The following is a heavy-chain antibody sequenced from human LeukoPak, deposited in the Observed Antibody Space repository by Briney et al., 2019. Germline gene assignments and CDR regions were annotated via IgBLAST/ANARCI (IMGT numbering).Heavy chain of an antibody. Sequence: SETLSLTCAVYGGSFSGYYWSWIRQPPGKGLEWIGEINHSGSTNYNPSLKSRVTISVATSKNQFSLKLSSVTAADTAVYYCARGFGSSGWGLYYFDYWGQGTLVTVSS. V-gene: IGHV4-34*01. J-gene: IGHJ4*02. CDR3: ARGFGSSGWGLYYFDY. CDR1: GGSFSGYY. D-gene: IGHD6-19*01. CDR2: INHSGST.